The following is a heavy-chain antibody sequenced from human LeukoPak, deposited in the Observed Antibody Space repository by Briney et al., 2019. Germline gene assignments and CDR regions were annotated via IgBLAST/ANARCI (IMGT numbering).Heavy chain of an antibody. J-gene: IGHJ4*02. V-gene: IGHV3-9*01. Sequence: AGGSLTLSCAASGFTFDEYTMHWVRHAPGKGLEWVSGITWNSGIVGYADSVKGRFTISIDNAKNSLYLQMNSLRAEDTALYYCAKVICAATSPLGDWGQGTLVTVSS. D-gene: IGHD6-25*01. CDR3: AKVICAATSPLGD. CDR1: GFTFDEYT. CDR2: ITWNSGIV.